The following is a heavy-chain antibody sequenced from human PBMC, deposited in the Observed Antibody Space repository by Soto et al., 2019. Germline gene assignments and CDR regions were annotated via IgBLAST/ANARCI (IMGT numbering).Heavy chain of an antibody. Sequence: SETLSLTCTVSGGSISTYYWSWVRQSPGKGLEWIGYIFYSDNTNYNPSLKSRVTISVDTSKHQFSLKLSSVTAADTAVYYCERVNWGSGYYYYGMDVWGKXTTGTVS. CDR3: ERVNWGSGYYYYGMDV. D-gene: IGHD3-16*01. CDR1: GGSISTYY. J-gene: IGHJ6*04. V-gene: IGHV4-59*01. CDR2: IFYSDNT.